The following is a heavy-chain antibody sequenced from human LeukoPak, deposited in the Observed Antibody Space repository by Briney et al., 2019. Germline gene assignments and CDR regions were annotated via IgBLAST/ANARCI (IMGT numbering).Heavy chain of an antibody. CDR1: GGSFSGYY. D-gene: IGHD4-23*01. Sequence: SETLSLTCAVYGGSFSGYYWSWIRQPPGKGLEWIGEINHSGSTNYNPSLKSRVTISVDTSKNQFSLKLSSVTAADTAVYYCATNSPPQHWGQGTLVTVSS. J-gene: IGHJ1*01. CDR2: INHSGST. CDR3: ATNSPPQH. V-gene: IGHV4-34*01.